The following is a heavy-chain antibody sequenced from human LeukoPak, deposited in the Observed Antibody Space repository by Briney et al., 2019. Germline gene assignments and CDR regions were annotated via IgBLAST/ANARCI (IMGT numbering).Heavy chain of an antibody. CDR2: INHSGST. J-gene: IGHJ4*02. CDR1: GGSFSGYY. D-gene: IGHD3-10*01. Sequence: PSETLSLTCAVYGGSFSGYYWSWIRQPPGKGLEWIGEINHSGSTNYNPSLKSRVTISVDTSKNQFSLKLSSVTAADTAVYYCATGRDDRRYYYGSGHTHLDYWGQGTLVTVSS. CDR3: ATGRDDRRYYYGSGHTHLDY. V-gene: IGHV4-34*01.